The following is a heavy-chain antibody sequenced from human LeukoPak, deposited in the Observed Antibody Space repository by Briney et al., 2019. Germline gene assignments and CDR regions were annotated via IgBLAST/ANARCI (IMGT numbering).Heavy chain of an antibody. CDR1: GFTFSSYW. D-gene: IGHD4-17*01. CDR3: ARPYRMADGDYYMDY. CDR2: ISYDGSNK. Sequence: HPGGSLRLSCAASGFTFSSYWMSWVRQAPGKGLEWVAVISYDGSNKYYADSVKGRFTISRDNSKNTLYLQMNGLRAEDTAVYYCARPYRMADGDYYMDYWGQGTLVTVSS. V-gene: IGHV3-30-3*01. J-gene: IGHJ4*02.